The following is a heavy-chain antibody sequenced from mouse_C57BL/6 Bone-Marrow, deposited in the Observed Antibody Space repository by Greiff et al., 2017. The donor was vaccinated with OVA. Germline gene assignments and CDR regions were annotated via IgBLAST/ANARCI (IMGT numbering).Heavy chain of an antibody. CDR1: VFTFSDYY. CDR2: ISNGGGST. CDR3: ARPLTGTYDSSMDY. Sequence: EVQLVESGGGLVQPGGSLKLSCAASVFTFSDYYMYWVRQTPEKRLEWVAYISNGGGSTYYPDTVKGRFTISSDNAKNTLYLQMSRLKSEDTAVYYWARPLTGTYDSSMDYWGQGTTVTVSS. J-gene: IGHJ4*01. D-gene: IGHD4-1*01. V-gene: IGHV5-12*01.